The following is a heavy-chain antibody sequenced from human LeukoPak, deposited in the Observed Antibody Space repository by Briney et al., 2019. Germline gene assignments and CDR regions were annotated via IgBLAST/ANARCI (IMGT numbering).Heavy chain of an antibody. CDR1: GYSFTSYW. D-gene: IGHD2-21*02. Sequence: GESLKISCKGSGYSFTSYWIGWVRQMPGKGLEWMGIIYPGDSDTRYSPSFQGQVTISADKSISTAYLQWSSLKASDTAMYYCASHCGDDRYRHYYYGMDVWGQGTTVTVSS. CDR2: IYPGDSDT. J-gene: IGHJ6*02. CDR3: ASHCGDDRYRHYYYGMDV. V-gene: IGHV5-51*01.